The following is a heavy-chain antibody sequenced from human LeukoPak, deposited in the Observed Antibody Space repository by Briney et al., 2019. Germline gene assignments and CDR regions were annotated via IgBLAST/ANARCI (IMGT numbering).Heavy chain of an antibody. CDR3: ARAPNRGYSYGYYDY. J-gene: IGHJ4*02. D-gene: IGHD5-18*01. V-gene: IGHV1-2*04. CDR1: GYTFTGYY. CDR2: INPNSGGT. Sequence: ASVKVSCKASGYTFTGYYMHWVRQAPGQGLEWMGWINPNSGGTNYAQKFQGWVTMTRDTSISTAYMELSRLRSDDTTVYYCARAPNRGYSYGYYDYWGQGTLVTISS.